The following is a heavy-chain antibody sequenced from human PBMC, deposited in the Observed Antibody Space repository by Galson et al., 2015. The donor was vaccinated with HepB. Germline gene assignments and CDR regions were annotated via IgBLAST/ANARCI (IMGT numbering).Heavy chain of an antibody. CDR3: ARESCSSTSCYFDY. CDR1: GYTFTRYG. CDR2: ISAYNGNT. J-gene: IGHJ4*02. D-gene: IGHD2-2*01. Sequence: SVKVSCKASGYTFTRYGISWVRQAPGQGLEWMGWISAYNGNTNYAQKLQGRVTMTTDTSTSTAYMELRSLRSDDTAVYYCARESCSSTSCYFDYWGQGTLVTVSS. V-gene: IGHV1-18*01.